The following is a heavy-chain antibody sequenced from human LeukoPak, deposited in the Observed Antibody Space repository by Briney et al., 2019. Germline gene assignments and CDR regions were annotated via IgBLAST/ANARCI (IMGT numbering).Heavy chain of an antibody. CDR1: AFTFSSYG. J-gene: IGHJ6*02. CDR3: AKDGVDCSGGSCYYYYYGMDV. Sequence: GRSLRLSCAASAFTFSSYGMHWVRQAPGKGLEWVAVISYDGSNKYYADSVKGRFTISRDNSKNTLYLQMNSLRAEDTAVYYCAKDGVDCSGGSCYYYYYGMDVWGQGTTVTVSS. D-gene: IGHD2-15*01. CDR2: ISYDGSNK. V-gene: IGHV3-30*18.